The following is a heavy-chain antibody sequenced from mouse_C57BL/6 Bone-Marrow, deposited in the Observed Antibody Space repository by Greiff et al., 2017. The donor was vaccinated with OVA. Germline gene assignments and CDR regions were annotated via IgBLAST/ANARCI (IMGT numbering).Heavy chain of an antibody. CDR1: GFTFSSYG. D-gene: IGHD1-2*01. V-gene: IGHV5-6*02. Sequence: EVKVVESGGDLVKPGGSLKLSCAASGFTFSSYGMSWVRQTPDKRLEWVATISSGGSYTYYPDSVKGRFTISRDNAKNTLYQQMSSLKSEDTAMYYCGRRGHGRGWYFDVWGTGTTVTVSS. J-gene: IGHJ1*03. CDR2: ISSGGSYT. CDR3: GRRGHGRGWYFDV.